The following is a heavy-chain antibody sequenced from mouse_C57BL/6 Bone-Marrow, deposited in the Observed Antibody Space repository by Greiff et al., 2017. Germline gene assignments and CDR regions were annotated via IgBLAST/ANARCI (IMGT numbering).Heavy chain of an antibody. J-gene: IGHJ2*01. CDR2: IDPSDSYS. Sequence: QVQLQQPGAELVMPGASVKLSCKASGYTFTSYWMHWVKQRPGQGLEWIGEIDPSDSYSNYNQKFKGKSTLTVDKSSSTAYMQLSSLTSEYSAVYYCARWITTVVEHYFDYWGQGTTLTVSS. D-gene: IGHD1-1*01. CDR3: ARWITTVVEHYFDY. V-gene: IGHV1-69*01. CDR1: GYTFTSYW.